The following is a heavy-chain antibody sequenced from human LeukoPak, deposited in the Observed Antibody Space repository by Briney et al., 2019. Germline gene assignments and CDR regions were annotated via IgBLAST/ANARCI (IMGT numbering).Heavy chain of an antibody. CDR2: IYPGDSYT. CDR3: ARQGGGYEPTYYDY. CDR1: GYRFTSYW. V-gene: IGHV5-51*01. D-gene: IGHD5-12*01. J-gene: IGHJ4*02. Sequence: GASLKISLKGSGYRFTSYWIGWGRPGPGKGLGWMGIIYPGDSYTRYSPSFQGQVTISADKSISTAYLQWSSLKASDTAMYYCARQGGGYEPTYYDYWGQGTLVTVSS.